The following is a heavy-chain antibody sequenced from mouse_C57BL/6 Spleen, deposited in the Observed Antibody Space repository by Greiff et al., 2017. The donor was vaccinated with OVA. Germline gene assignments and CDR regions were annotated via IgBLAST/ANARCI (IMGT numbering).Heavy chain of an antibody. D-gene: IGHD4-1*01. J-gene: IGHJ1*03. CDR3: VRDAELGREYFDV. Sequence: DVMLVESGGGLVQPKGSLKLSCAASGFSFNTYAMNWVRQAPGKGLEWVARIRSKSNNYATYYADSVKDRFTISRDDSESMLYLQMNNLKTEDTAMYYCVRDAELGREYFDVWGTGTTVTVSS. CDR1: GFSFNTYA. V-gene: IGHV10-1*01. CDR2: IRSKSNNYAT.